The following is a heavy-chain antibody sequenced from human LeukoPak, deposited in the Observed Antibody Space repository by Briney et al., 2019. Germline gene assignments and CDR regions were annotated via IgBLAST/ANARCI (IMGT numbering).Heavy chain of an antibody. Sequence: WASVKVSCKASGYTFTSYGISWVRQAPGQGLEWMGGIIPIFGTANYAQKFQGRVTITADESTSTAYMELSSLRSEDTAVYYCASQAVDSSGYYSDSLGDYWGQGTLVTVSS. CDR2: IIPIFGTA. V-gene: IGHV1-69*13. CDR1: GYTFTSYG. CDR3: ASQAVDSSGYYSDSLGDY. D-gene: IGHD3-22*01. J-gene: IGHJ4*02.